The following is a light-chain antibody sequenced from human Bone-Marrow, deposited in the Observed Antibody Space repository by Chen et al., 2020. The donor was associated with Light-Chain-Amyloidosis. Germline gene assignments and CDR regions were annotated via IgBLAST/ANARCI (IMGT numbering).Light chain of an antibody. CDR2: RDT. V-gene: IGLV3-25*03. J-gene: IGLJ2*01. CDR3: QSADSSGTYEVI. CDR1: DLPTKY. Sequence: SYELTQPPSVSVSPGQTARITCSGDDLPTKYAYWYQQKPGQAPVLVINRDTERPSGITERFSGSSSGTTATLTISGVQAEDEAYYHCQSADSSGTYEVIFGGGTKLTVL.